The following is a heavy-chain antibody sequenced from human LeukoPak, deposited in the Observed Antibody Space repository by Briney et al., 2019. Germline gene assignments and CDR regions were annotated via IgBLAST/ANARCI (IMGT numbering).Heavy chain of an antibody. CDR2: INPNSGGT. CDR3: ARDIGYDSSGYLFDY. Sequence: ASVKVSCKASGYTFTSYYMHWVRQAPGQGLEWMGWINPNSGGTNYAQKFQGWVTMTRDTSISTAYMELSRLRSDDTAVYYCARDIGYDSSGYLFDYWGQGTLVTVSS. V-gene: IGHV1-2*04. CDR1: GYTFTSYY. J-gene: IGHJ4*02. D-gene: IGHD3-22*01.